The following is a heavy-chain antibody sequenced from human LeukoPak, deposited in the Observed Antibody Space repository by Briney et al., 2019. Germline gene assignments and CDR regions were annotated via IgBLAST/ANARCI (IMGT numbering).Heavy chain of an antibody. CDR1: GGSISSYY. CDR3: ARLKTITMVRGVIRPTYYYYGMDV. J-gene: IGHJ6*02. Sequence: SETLSLTCTVSGGSISSYYWSWIRQPPGKGLEWIGYIYYSGSTNYNPSLKSRVTISVDTSKNQFSLKLSSVTAADTAVYYCARLKTITMVRGVIRPTYYYYGMDVWGQGTTVTVSS. V-gene: IGHV4-59*12. CDR2: IYYSGST. D-gene: IGHD3-10*01.